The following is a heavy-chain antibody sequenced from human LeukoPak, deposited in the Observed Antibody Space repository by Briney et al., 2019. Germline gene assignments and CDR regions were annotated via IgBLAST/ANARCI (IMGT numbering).Heavy chain of an antibody. CDR2: IYYSGST. J-gene: IGHJ4*02. CDR1: GGSISSSSYY. V-gene: IGHV4-39*07. CDR3: ARVSGYSYGTFDY. Sequence: SETLSLTCTVSGGSISSSSYYWGWLRQPPGKGLEWIGSIYYSGSTYYNPSLKSRVTISVDTSKNQFSLKLSSVTAADTAVYYCARVSGYSYGTFDYWGQGTLVTVSS. D-gene: IGHD5-18*01.